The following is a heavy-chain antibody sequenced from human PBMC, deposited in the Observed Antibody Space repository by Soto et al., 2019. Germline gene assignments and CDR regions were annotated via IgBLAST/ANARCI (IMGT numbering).Heavy chain of an antibody. CDR3: ARAPPDYGDTRFDY. D-gene: IGHD4-17*01. V-gene: IGHV3-23*01. CDR2: ISGSDGGT. CDR1: GFAFSSRA. Sequence: VQLLESGGDLVQPGGSLRLSCAASGFAFSSRAMHWVRQAPGKGLEWVSAISGSDGGTYYADSVRGRFTISRDNSKNTLYLQMNSLRAEDTAVYYCARAPPDYGDTRFDYWGQGSLVTVSS. J-gene: IGHJ4*02.